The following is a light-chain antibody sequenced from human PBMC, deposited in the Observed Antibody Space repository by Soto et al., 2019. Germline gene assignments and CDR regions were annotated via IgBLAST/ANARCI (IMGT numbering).Light chain of an antibody. CDR2: GAS. CDR1: QSVSSGY. CDR3: QFYGGSPLYT. V-gene: IGKV3-20*01. J-gene: IGKJ2*01. Sequence: EIVLTQSPGTLSLSPGERATLSCRASQSVSSGYLAWYQQRPGQAPRLLIYGASSRATGIPDRFSGSGSGPDFTLTISRLEPEDFAVYYCQFYGGSPLYTFGQGTKLEI.